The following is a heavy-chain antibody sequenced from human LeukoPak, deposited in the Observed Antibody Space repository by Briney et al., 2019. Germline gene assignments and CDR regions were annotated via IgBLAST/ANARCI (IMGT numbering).Heavy chain of an antibody. CDR2: ISWNSGSI. Sequence: AGGSLRLSCAASGFTFYDYAMDWGRQAPGKGLGGGSGISWNSGSIVYAGSVKGRFTISRDNAKNYLYLQMNRLRGGDTGLYYSAKIPRRGSLLYGDAFDIWGQGTMVTVSS. CDR1: GFTFYDYA. CDR3: AKIPRRGSLLYGDAFDI. V-gene: IGHV3-9*01. J-gene: IGHJ3*02. D-gene: IGHD3-16*02.